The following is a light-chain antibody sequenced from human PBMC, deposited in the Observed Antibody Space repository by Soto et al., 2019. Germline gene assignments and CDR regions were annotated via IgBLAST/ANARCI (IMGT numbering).Light chain of an antibody. CDR2: EVS. CDR3: SSYTSSNTVI. J-gene: IGLJ2*01. Sequence: QSVLAQPASVSGSPGQSITISCTVTSSDVGGYNYVSWYQQYPGKAPKLMIYEVSNRPSGVSNHFSASKSGNTASLTISGLQAEDEADYYCSSYTSSNTVIFGGGTKVTVL. CDR1: SSDVGGYNY. V-gene: IGLV2-14*01.